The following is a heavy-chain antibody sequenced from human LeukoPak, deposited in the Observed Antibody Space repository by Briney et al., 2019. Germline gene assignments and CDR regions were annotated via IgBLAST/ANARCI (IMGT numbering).Heavy chain of an antibody. V-gene: IGHV4-4*09. CDR1: GGSISSYY. CDR3: ASQPPTDYSTAPFDY. CDR2: IYTSGST. Sequence: SETLSLTCTVSGGSISSYYWSWIRQPPGKGLEWIGYIYTSGSTNYNPSLKSRVTISVDTSKNQFSLKLNSVTAADTAVYYCASQPPTDYSTAPFDYWGQGTLVTVSS. D-gene: IGHD2-15*01. J-gene: IGHJ4*02.